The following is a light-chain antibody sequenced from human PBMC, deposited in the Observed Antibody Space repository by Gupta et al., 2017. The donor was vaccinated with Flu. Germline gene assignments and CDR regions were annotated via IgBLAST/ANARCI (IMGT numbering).Light chain of an antibody. Sequence: TISCSGTSTDVGGYNSVSWCQQLPGEVPTHWMYDVTNRPSWVAGRFSGSKYGSTAALTISGLQAADEADYYCASYSRNTTPRVFGTGTKVTVL. V-gene: IGLV2-14*03. CDR1: STDVGGYNS. CDR2: DVT. CDR3: ASYSRNTTPRV. J-gene: IGLJ1*01.